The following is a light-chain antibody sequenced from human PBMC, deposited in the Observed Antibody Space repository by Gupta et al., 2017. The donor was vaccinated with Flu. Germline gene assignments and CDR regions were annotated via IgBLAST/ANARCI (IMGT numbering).Light chain of an antibody. V-gene: IGLV1-47*01. CDR1: SSNIGSNY. J-gene: IGLJ3*02. CDR2: RNN. CDR3: AAWEDSLSGFRV. Sequence: QSVLTQPPSASGTPGQTVTISCSGSSSNIGSNYVYWYQQLPGTAPKLLIYRNNQRPSGVPDRFSGSKSGTSATLAISGRRSEDEADYYCAAWEDSLSGFRVFGGGTKLTVL.